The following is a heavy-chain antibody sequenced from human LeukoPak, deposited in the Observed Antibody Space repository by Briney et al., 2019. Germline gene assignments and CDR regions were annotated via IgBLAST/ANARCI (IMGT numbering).Heavy chain of an antibody. J-gene: IGHJ4*02. Sequence: SETLSLTCTVSGGSISSDYWSWIRQPPGKGLEWIGYIYYRGSTNYNPSLKSRVTISVDTSKNQFSLKLSSVTAADTAVYYCARLFDYWGQGTLVTVSS. V-gene: IGHV4-59*12. CDR3: ARLFDY. CDR1: GGSISSDY. CDR2: IYYRGST.